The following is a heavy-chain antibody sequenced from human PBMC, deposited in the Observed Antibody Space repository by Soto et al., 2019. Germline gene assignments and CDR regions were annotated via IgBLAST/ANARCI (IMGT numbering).Heavy chain of an antibody. V-gene: IGHV1-69*13. CDR1: GGTFSSYA. CDR3: ASSSEWELQTLGDY. Sequence: GASVKVSCKASGGTFSSYAISCVRQAPGQGLEWMGGIIPIFGTANYAQKFQGRVTITADESTSTAYMELSSLRSEDTAVYYCASSSEWELQTLGDYWGQGTLVTVSS. CDR2: IIPIFGTA. J-gene: IGHJ4*02. D-gene: IGHD1-26*01.